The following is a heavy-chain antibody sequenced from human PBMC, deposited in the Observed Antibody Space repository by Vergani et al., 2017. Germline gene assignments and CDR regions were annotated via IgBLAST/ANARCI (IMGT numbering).Heavy chain of an antibody. Sequence: QVQLVQSGAEVKKPGSSVKVSCKASGYTFTSYAMHWVRQAPGQRLEWMGWINAGNGNTKYSQKFQGRVTITRDTSASTAYMELSSLRSEDTAVYYCARQGCGGDCYPRWFDPWGQGTLVTVSS. CDR3: ARQGCGGDCYPRWFDP. V-gene: IGHV1-3*01. CDR1: GYTFTSYA. D-gene: IGHD2-21*02. J-gene: IGHJ5*02. CDR2: INAGNGNT.